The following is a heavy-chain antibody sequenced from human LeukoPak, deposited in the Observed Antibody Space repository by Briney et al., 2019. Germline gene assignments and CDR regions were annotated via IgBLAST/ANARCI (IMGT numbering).Heavy chain of an antibody. V-gene: IGHV4-59*01. CDR2: IYYSGST. Sequence: SETLSLTCTVSGGSISSYYWSWIRQPPGKGLEWIGYIYYSGSTNYNPSLKSRVTISVDTSKNQFSLKLSSVTAADTAVYYCARATDGVLWFGEVYYYGMDVWGQGTTVTVSS. J-gene: IGHJ6*02. D-gene: IGHD3-10*01. CDR1: GGSISSYY. CDR3: ARATDGVLWFGEVYYYGMDV.